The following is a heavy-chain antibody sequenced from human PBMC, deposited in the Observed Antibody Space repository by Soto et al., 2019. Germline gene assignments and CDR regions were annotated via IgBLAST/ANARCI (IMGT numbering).Heavy chain of an antibody. CDR3: AANSLGGGSQGDV. Sequence: QVRLVKSGAEVNKPGSSVKVSCKASGDTLSSYSISWVRQAPGQGLEWMGGIVPIFGTTVYAPRLQGRVTITADGPTSTSYMELSGLRFEDTAIYYCAANSLGGGSQGDVWGQGTTVTVSS. CDR2: IVPIFGTT. J-gene: IGHJ6*02. CDR1: GDTLSSYS. D-gene: IGHD3-10*01. V-gene: IGHV1-69*01.